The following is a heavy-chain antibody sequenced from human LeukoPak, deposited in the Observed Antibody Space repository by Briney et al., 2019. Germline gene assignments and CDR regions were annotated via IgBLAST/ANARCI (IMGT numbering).Heavy chain of an antibody. J-gene: IGHJ6*03. D-gene: IGHD3-9*01. Sequence: PGGSLRLSCAASGFTFDDYAMHWVRQAPGKGLEWVSLISWDGGSTYYADSVKGRLTISRDNSKNSLYLQMNSLRAEDTALYYCAKDKARIRYFDWLSPRAYYMDVWGKGTTVTVSS. CDR1: GFTFDDYA. CDR2: ISWDGGST. V-gene: IGHV3-43D*03. CDR3: AKDKARIRYFDWLSPRAYYMDV.